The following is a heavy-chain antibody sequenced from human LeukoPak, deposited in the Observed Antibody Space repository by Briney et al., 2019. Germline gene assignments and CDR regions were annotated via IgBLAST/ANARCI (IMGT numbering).Heavy chain of an antibody. CDR1: GFTLSSYE. V-gene: IGHV3-48*03. Sequence: GGSLRLSCAASGFTLSSYEMNWVRQAPGKGLEWVSYIRRSGSIIYYADSVKGRFAISRDNAKNSLYLQMNSLRAEDTAVYYCAREISRFGIWGQGTLVTVSS. CDR2: IRRSGSII. J-gene: IGHJ4*02. CDR3: AREISRFGI. D-gene: IGHD3-16*01.